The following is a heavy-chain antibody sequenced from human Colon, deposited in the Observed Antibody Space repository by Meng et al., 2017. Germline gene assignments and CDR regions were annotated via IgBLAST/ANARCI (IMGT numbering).Heavy chain of an antibody. D-gene: IGHD3-3*01. J-gene: IGHJ4*02. V-gene: IGHV4-34*01. Sequence: QVQLQQWGAGLLKPSETLSLTCAVYGGSFIGHYWTWIRQPPGKGLEWIGEINDSGSTHYNPSLGSRVTISVDTSKSQFSLKLISVTAADTGVYYCVDSKWSANYWGQGTLVTVSS. CDR1: GGSFIGHY. CDR3: VDSKWSANY. CDR2: INDSGST.